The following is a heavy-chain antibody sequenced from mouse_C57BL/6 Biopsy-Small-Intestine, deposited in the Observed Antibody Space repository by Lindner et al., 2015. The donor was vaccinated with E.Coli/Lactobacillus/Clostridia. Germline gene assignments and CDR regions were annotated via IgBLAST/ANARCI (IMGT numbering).Heavy chain of an antibody. CDR2: IIPMYVTA. J-gene: IGHJ4*01. D-gene: IGHD6-1*01. V-gene: IGHV1-81*01. CDR3: ARDSEDISVVPVVVPLDLFDH. CDR1: GGTFSTYG. Sequence: SVKVSCKASGGTFSTYGISWVRQAPGEGLEWMGGIIPMYVTANYAQKFQGRVTMSTETSTSTVYMELRSLKSDDTAVYYCARDSEDISVVPVVVPLDLFDHWGQGTPVTVSS.